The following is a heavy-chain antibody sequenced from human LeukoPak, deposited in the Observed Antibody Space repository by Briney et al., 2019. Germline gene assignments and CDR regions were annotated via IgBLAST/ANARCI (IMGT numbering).Heavy chain of an antibody. CDR3: ARARYSNYRYYYYMDV. J-gene: IGHJ6*03. CDR2: INHSGST. V-gene: IGHV4-39*07. D-gene: IGHD4-11*01. CDR1: GGSISSSSYY. Sequence: SETLSLTCNVSGGSISSSSYYWGWIRQPPGKGLEWIGEINHSGSTNYNPSLKSRVTISVDTSKNQFSLKLSSVTAADTAVYYCARARYSNYRYYYYMDVWGKGTTVTVSS.